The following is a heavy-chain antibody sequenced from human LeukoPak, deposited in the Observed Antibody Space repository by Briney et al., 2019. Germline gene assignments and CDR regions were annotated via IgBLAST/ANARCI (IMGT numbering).Heavy chain of an antibody. CDR3: ARDSGRYSGYDSYFDY. V-gene: IGHV1-46*01. CDR2: INPSGGST. Sequence: ASVKVSCKASGSTFTSYYMHWMRQAPGQGLEWMGIINPSGGSTGYAQKFQGRVTMTRDTSTSTVYMEMSSLRSEDTAVYYCARDSGRYSGYDSYFDYWGQGTLVTVSS. CDR1: GSTFTSYY. J-gene: IGHJ4*02. D-gene: IGHD5-12*01.